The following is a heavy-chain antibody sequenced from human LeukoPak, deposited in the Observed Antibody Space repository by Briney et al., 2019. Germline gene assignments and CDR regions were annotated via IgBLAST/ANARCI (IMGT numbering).Heavy chain of an antibody. CDR3: AKDSSSSWFGGDSK. CDR1: GFTVSSNY. V-gene: IGHV3-53*05. J-gene: IGHJ4*02. CDR2: IYSGGST. D-gene: IGHD6-13*01. Sequence: GGSLRLSCAASGFTVSSNYMSWVRQAPGKGLEWVSVIYSGGSTYYADSVKGRFTISRDNSKNTLYLQMNSLRAEDTAVYYCAKDSSSSWFGGDSKWGQGTLVTVSS.